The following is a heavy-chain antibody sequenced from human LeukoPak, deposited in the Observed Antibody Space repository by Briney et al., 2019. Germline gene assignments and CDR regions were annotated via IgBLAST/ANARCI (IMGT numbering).Heavy chain of an antibody. J-gene: IGHJ4*02. V-gene: IGHV4-31*03. CDR1: GGSISSGGYY. D-gene: IGHD6-13*01. Sequence: SETLSLTCTVSGGSISSGGYYWSWIRQHPGKGLEWIGYIYYSGSTYYNPSLKSRVTISVDTSKNQFSLKLSSVTAADTAVYYCARGFGSSWPDGYRGQGTLVTVSS. CDR2: IYYSGST. CDR3: ARGFGSSWPDGY.